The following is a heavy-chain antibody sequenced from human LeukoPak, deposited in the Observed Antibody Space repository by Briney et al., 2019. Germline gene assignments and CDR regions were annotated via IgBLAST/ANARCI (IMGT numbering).Heavy chain of an antibody. CDR2: IRYDGSNK. CDR1: GFTFSSYG. D-gene: IGHD3-22*01. Sequence: GGSLRLSCAASGFTFSSYGMHWVRQAPGKGLEWVAFIRYDGSNKYYADSVKGRFTISRDNSKNTLYLQMNSLRAEDTAVYYCAKDLDYYDSSGYFSSEVDYWGQGTLVTVSS. V-gene: IGHV3-30*02. J-gene: IGHJ4*02. CDR3: AKDLDYYDSSGYFSSEVDY.